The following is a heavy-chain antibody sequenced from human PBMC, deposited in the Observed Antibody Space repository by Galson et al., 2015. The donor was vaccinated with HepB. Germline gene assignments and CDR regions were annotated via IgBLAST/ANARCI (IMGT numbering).Heavy chain of an antibody. D-gene: IGHD4-11*01. J-gene: IGHJ6*03. CDR3: ARGPNTVTYYYYYYMDV. CDR2: MNPNSGNT. V-gene: IGHV1-8*01. CDR1: GYTFTSYD. Sequence: SVKVSCKASGYTFTSYDINWVRQATGQGLEWMGWMNPNSGNTGYAQKFQGRVTMTRNTSISTAYMELSSLRSEDTAVYYCARGPNTVTYYYYYYMDVWGKGTTVTVSS.